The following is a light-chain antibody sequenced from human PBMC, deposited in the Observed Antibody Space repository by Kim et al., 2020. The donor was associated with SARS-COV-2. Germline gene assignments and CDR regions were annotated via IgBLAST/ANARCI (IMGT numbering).Light chain of an antibody. CDR1: QSVSSSY. CDR2: GAS. Sequence: LSPGERATLSCRASQSVSSSYLDWCQQKPGQAPRLLIHGASSRATGIPDRFSGSGYGTDFSLTISRLEPEDFAVYYCQQYGSSPRTFGQGTKLEI. J-gene: IGKJ2*01. V-gene: IGKV3-20*01. CDR3: QQYGSSPRT.